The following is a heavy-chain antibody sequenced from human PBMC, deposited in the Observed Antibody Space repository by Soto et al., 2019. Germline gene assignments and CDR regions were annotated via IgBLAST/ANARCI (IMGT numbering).Heavy chain of an antibody. J-gene: IGHJ4*02. CDR1: GGSISSGGYS. V-gene: IGHV4-30-2*01. CDR3: ASLYDFWSGYYN. CDR2: IYHSGST. Sequence: TLSLTCAVSGGSISSGGYSWSWIRQPPGKGLEWIGYIYHSGSTYYNPSLKSRVTISVDRSKNQFSLKLSSVTAADTAVYYCASLYDFWSGYYNWGQGTLVTVSS. D-gene: IGHD3-3*01.